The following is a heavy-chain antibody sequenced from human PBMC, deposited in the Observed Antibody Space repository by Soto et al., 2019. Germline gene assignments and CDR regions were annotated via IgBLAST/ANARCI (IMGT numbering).Heavy chain of an antibody. J-gene: IGHJ4*02. CDR3: ARDGVSSNEYTWNYGTYFAY. Sequence: QVQLVESGGGVVQPGRSLRLSCAASGFTYTTYTMHWVRQAPGKGLAWVAVISYDGNNKFYADSVKGRFTISRDSTKPTLYLQMTSLRPDDTAMYYCARDGVSSNEYTWNYGTYFAYWGQGDLVTVSS. V-gene: IGHV3-30*19. D-gene: IGHD1-7*01. CDR2: ISYDGNNK. CDR1: GFTYTTYT.